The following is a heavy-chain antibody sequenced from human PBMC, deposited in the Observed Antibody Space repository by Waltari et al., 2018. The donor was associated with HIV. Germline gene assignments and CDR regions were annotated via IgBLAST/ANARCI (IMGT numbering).Heavy chain of an antibody. J-gene: IGHJ5*02. Sequence: EVQLVESGGGLVQPGGSLRLSCAASGFSFSTYWMSWVRQAPGKGLEWVANINQNGSEKYYVDSVKGRFTISRDNAKNSVYLQMNSLRTEDTAVYYCARGRRVPAAMGNWFDPWGQGTLVTVSS. D-gene: IGHD2-2*01. V-gene: IGHV3-7*01. CDR2: INQNGSEK. CDR1: GFSFSTYW. CDR3: ARGRRVPAAMGNWFDP.